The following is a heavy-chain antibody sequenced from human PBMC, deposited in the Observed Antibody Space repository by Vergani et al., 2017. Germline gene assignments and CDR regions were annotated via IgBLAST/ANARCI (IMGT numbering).Heavy chain of an antibody. CDR1: GGTFSSYA. Sequence: QVQLVQSGAEVKKPGSSVKVSCKASGGTFSSYAISWVRQAPGQGLEWMGRINAILGIANYAQKFQGRVTITADKSTSTAYMELSSLRSEDTAVYYCARDFYGSGSDYKGYYYYGMDVWGEGTTVTGSS. CDR2: INAILGIA. D-gene: IGHD3-10*01. CDR3: ARDFYGSGSDYKGYYYYGMDV. V-gene: IGHV1-69*04. J-gene: IGHJ6*04.